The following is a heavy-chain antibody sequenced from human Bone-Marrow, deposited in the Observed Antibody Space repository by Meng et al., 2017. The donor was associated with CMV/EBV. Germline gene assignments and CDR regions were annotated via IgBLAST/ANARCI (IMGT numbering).Heavy chain of an antibody. D-gene: IGHD2-2*01. V-gene: IGHV1-18*01. J-gene: IGHJ4*02. CDR3: ARRLYCSSTSCFELEP. CDR1: GYTFTSYG. CDR2: ISAYNGNT. Sequence: ASVKVSCKASGYTFTSYGISWVRQAPGQGLEWMGWISAYNGNTNYAQKLQGRVTMTTDTSTSTAYMELRSLRSDDTAVYYCARRLYCSSTSCFELEPWGPGPLVTGSS.